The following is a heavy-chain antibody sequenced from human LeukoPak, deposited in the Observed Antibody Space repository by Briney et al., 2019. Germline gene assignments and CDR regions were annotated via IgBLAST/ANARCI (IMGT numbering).Heavy chain of an antibody. V-gene: IGHV3-7*01. Sequence: GGSLRLSCAASGFTFSSNWMSWVRQAPGKGLEWVANVKQDGSEKYYVDSVKGRFTISRDNGKNSLYLQMNSLRAEDTAVYYCAKGHYYGSGSLDYWGQGTLVTVSS. CDR2: VKQDGSEK. D-gene: IGHD3-10*01. J-gene: IGHJ4*02. CDR3: AKGHYYGSGSLDY. CDR1: GFTFSSNW.